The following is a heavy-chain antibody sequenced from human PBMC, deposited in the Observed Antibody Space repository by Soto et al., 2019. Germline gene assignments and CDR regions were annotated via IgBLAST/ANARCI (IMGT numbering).Heavy chain of an antibody. Sequence: EVQLVESGGGLVQPGGSLILSCEDFGFTFSNYYMSWVRQAPGKGLEWVDNIQQDESYNFYVDSLKGRFTISSDNAENAPYLQMNSLRAEDTALYYCAREALVGTTDDAFDIWGQGTMVTVSS. CDR2: IQQDESYN. CDR3: AREALVGTTDDAFDI. V-gene: IGHV3-7*04. CDR1: GFTFSNYY. J-gene: IGHJ3*02. D-gene: IGHD1-26*01.